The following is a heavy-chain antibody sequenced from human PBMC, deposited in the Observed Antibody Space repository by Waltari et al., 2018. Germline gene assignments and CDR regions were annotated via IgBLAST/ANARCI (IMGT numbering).Heavy chain of an antibody. D-gene: IGHD5-18*01. CDR3: ARDGELSGRGYSYGFDY. CDR1: GFTVSSNY. J-gene: IGHJ4*02. V-gene: IGHV3-53*01. CDR2: IYSGGST. Sequence: EVQLVESGGGLIQPGGSLRLSCAASGFTVSSNYMSWVRQAPGKGLEWVSVIYSGGSTYYADSVKGRFTISRDNSKNTLYLQMNSLRAEDTAVYYCARDGELSGRGYSYGFDYWGQGTLVTVSS.